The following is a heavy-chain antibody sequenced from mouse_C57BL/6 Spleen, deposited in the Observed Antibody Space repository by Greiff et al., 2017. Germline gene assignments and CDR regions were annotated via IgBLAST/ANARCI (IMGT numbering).Heavy chain of an antibody. CDR1: GYSITSGYY. CDR2: ISYDGSN. Sequence: EVKLMESGPGLVKPSQSLSLTCSVTGYSITSGYYWNWIRQFPGNKLEWMGYISYDGSNNYNPSLKNRISITPDTSKNQFFLKLNSVTTEDTATYYCARDTDYYAMDYWGQGTSVTVSS. J-gene: IGHJ4*01. V-gene: IGHV3-6*01. D-gene: IGHD1-1*01. CDR3: ARDTDYYAMDY.